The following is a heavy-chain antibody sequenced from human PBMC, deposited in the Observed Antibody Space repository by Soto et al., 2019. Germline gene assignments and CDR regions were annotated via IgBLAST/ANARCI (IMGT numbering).Heavy chain of an antibody. V-gene: IGHV1-69*01. CDR3: ARLRLEPEGANIPLMLGLDV. D-gene: IGHD2-8*01. CDR2: ITPLLGTA. CDR1: GDTFTGHA. Sequence: QVQLVQSGAEVKKPGSSVRVSCKASGDTFTGHAITWVRQAPAQGLEWLGVITPLLGTANYAPNFQGRVTITADESATTAFLDLASLKFDDTAVYYCARLRLEPEGANIPLMLGLDVWGQGTKVTVSS. J-gene: IGHJ6*02.